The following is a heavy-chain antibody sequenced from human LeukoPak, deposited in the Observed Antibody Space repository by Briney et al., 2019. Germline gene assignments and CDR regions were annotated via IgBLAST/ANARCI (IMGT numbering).Heavy chain of an antibody. V-gene: IGHV4-39*07. Sequence: SETLSPTCTVSGGSICSSSYYWGWIRQPPGKGLEWIGSIYYSGSTYYNPSLRSRVTISVDTSKNQFSLKLSSVTAADTAVYYCVRDGERKVQSSLGNNWFDPWGQGTLVTVSS. CDR1: GGSICSSSYY. CDR3: VRDGERKVQSSLGNNWFDP. J-gene: IGHJ5*02. CDR2: IYYSGST. D-gene: IGHD3-10*01.